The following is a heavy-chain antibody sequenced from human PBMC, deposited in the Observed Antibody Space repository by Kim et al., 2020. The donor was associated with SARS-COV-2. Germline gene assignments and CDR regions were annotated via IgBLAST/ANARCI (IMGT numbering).Heavy chain of an antibody. Sequence: SVKVSCKASGGTFSSYAISWVRQAPGQGLEWMGGIIPIFGTANYAQKFQGRVTITADESTSTAYMELSSLRSEDTAVYYCARPHKHTGLCSSTSCYPDVAFDIWGQGTMVTVSS. CDR3: ARPHKHTGLCSSTSCYPDVAFDI. J-gene: IGHJ3*02. V-gene: IGHV1-69*13. CDR1: GGTFSSYA. CDR2: IIPIFGTA. D-gene: IGHD2-2*01.